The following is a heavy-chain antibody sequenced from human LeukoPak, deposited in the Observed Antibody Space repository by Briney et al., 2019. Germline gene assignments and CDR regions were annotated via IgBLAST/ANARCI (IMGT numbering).Heavy chain of an antibody. D-gene: IGHD4-17*01. CDR3: ARDYGDLFDY. J-gene: IGHJ4*02. CDR2: IIPIFGTA. V-gene: IGHV1-69*13. CDR1: GGTFSSYA. Sequence: ASVKVSCKASGGTFSSYAISWVRQAPGHGLEWMGGIIPIFGTANYAQKFQGRVSITADESTSTAYMELSSLRSEDTAVYYCARDYGDLFDYWGQGTLVTVSS.